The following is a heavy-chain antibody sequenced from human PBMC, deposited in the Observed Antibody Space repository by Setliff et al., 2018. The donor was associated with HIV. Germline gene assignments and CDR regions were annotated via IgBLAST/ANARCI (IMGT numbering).Heavy chain of an antibody. Sequence: SVKVSCKASGGTFTSSAISWLRQARGQGLEWMGAIIPHFDAPQYAQKFQGRVTITSDQSTSTAYMELSGLTSEDTAVYYCASPRLDWSFSHFDYWGQGTPVTVSS. CDR3: ASPRLDWSFSHFDY. CDR1: GGTFTSSA. V-gene: IGHV1-69*13. D-gene: IGHD3-9*01. J-gene: IGHJ4*02. CDR2: IIPHFDAP.